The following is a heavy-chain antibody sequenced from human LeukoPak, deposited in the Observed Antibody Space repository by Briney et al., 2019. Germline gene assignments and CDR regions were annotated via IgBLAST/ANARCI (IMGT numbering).Heavy chain of an antibody. D-gene: IGHD3-10*01. V-gene: IGHV3-11*05. CDR2: ISSSSSYT. J-gene: IGHJ4*02. CDR3: ARAGKYGSGSYYR. CDR1: GFTFSDYY. Sequence: PGRSLRLSCAASGFTFSDYYMSWIRQAPGKGLEWVSYISSSSSYTNYADSVKGRFTISRDNAKNSLYLQMNSLRAEDTAVYYCARAGKYGSGSYYRWGQGTLVTVSS.